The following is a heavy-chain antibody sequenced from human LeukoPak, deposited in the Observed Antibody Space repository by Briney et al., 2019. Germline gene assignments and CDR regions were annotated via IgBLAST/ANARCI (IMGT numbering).Heavy chain of an antibody. CDR2: VYTSGST. J-gene: IGHJ4*02. V-gene: IGHV4-61*02. D-gene: IGHD6-19*01. CDR3: ARVSSEWLVPDY. CDR1: GGSISSGSYY. Sequence: SQTLSLTCTVSGGSISSGSYYWSWIRQPAGKGLEWIGRVYTSGSTNYNPSLKSRVTISVDTSKNQFSLKLSSVTAADTAMYYCARVSSEWLVPDYWGQGTLVTVSS.